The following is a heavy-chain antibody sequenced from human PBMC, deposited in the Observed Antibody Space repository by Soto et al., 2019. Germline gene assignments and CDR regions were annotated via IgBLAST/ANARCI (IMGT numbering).Heavy chain of an antibody. CDR3: ARDAQRPGDFWSVYYF. CDR1: GYTFTSYG. V-gene: IGHV1-18*01. CDR2: ISAYNGNT. J-gene: IGHJ4*02. Sequence: ASVKVYCKASGYTFTSYGFSWVRQAPGQGLEWMGWISAYNGNTNYAQKLQGRVTMTTDTSTSTAYMELRSLRSDDTAVYYCARDAQRPGDFWSVYYFWGQGTVVTVSS. D-gene: IGHD3-3*01.